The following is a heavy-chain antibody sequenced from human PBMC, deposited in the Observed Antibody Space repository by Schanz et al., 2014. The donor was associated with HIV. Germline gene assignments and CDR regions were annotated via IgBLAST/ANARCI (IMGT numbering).Heavy chain of an antibody. V-gene: IGHV3-33*01. CDR1: GYSFSTYG. Sequence: VQLLESGGGLEQPGGSLRLSCAASGYSFSTYGMYWVRQAPGKGLEWVADIWHDGSNKNYADSVKGRFTISRDNSKKMLFLQMNRLRAEDTAVYYCAIRTPMISFGAFDIWGRGTMVTVSS. D-gene: IGHD3-16*01. CDR2: IWHDGSNK. J-gene: IGHJ3*02. CDR3: AIRTPMISFGAFDI.